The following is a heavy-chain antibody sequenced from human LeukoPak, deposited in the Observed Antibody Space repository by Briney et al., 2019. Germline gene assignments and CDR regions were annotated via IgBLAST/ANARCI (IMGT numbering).Heavy chain of an antibody. V-gene: IGHV4-61*02. CDR3: ARDSYDFWSDSQYGTDCYYYMDV. Sequence: SETLSLTCTVSGGSISSGSYYWSWIRQPAGKGLEWIGRIYTSGSTNYNPSLKSRVTISVDTSKNQFSLKLSSVTAADTAVYYCARDSYDFWSDSQYGTDCYYYMDVWGKGTTVTVSS. D-gene: IGHD3-3*01. J-gene: IGHJ6*03. CDR1: GGSISSGSYY. CDR2: IYTSGST.